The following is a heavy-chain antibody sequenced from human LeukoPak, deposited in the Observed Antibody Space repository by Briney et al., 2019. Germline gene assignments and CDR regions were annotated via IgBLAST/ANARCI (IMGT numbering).Heavy chain of an antibody. J-gene: IGHJ6*02. CDR3: ASLAMDYYGSGSYLLTSPRYGMDV. CDR1: GGSISSYY. D-gene: IGHD3-10*01. V-gene: IGHV4-4*07. Sequence: SETLSLTCTVSGGSISSYYWSWIRQPAGKGLEWIGRIYTSGSTNYNPSLESRVTMSVDTSKNQFSLKLSSVTAADTAVYYCASLAMDYYGSGSYLLTSPRYGMDVWGQGTTVTVSS. CDR2: IYTSGST.